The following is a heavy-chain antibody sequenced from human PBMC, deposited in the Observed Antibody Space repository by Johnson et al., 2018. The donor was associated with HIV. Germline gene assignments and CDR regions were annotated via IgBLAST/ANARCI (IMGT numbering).Heavy chain of an antibody. CDR1: GFTFSDYG. V-gene: IGHV3-30*19. CDR2: ISYDGSNK. CDR3: AKYAPLNYEIDYSSSSSAFDI. D-gene: IGHD6-6*01. Sequence: QVQLVESGGGVVQPGRSLRLSCAASGFTFSDYGMHWVRQAPGKGLEWVAVISYDGSNKYYADSVKGRFTISRDNSKNTLYLQMNSLRAEDTAIYYCAKYAPLNYEIDYSSSSSAFDIWGQGTMVTVSS. J-gene: IGHJ3*02.